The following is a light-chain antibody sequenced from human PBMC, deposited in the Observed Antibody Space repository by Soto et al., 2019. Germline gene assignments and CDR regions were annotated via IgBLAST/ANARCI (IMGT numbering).Light chain of an antibody. Sequence: EIVMTQSPVTLSVSPGDRATLSCRASQNISRSLAWYQQKPGQAPRLLIYESSNRATGIPARFSGSGSGTEFILTISSLEPEDFEVYYCQQRSNWPQTFGQGTKVDIK. CDR3: QQRSNWPQT. CDR1: QNISRS. V-gene: IGKV3-11*01. J-gene: IGKJ1*01. CDR2: ESS.